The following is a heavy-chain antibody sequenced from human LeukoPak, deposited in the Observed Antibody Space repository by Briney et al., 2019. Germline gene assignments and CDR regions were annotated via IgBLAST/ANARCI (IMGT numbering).Heavy chain of an antibody. J-gene: IGHJ4*02. V-gene: IGHV3-7*03. CDR3: ARGPLIAAAGTW. CDR1: GFTFSSYW. Sequence: GRSLRLSCAASGFTFSSYWMSWVRQAPGEGLEWVAKINQDGTEKAYVDSVRGRFTISRANAKNSLFLQMNSLRAEDTAVYYCARGPLIAAAGTWWGQGTLVTVSS. D-gene: IGHD6-13*01. CDR2: INQDGTEK.